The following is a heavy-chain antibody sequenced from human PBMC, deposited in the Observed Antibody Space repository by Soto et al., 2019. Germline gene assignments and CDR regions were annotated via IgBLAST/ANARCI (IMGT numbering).Heavy chain of an antibody. D-gene: IGHD2-15*01. CDR1: GVSINSGDYY. CDR2: IYHTGST. CDR3: ARGLGCGGLYFED. V-gene: IGHV4-30-4*01. Sequence: QVQLQASGPGLVKPSQTLSLTCTVSGVSINSGDYYWRWIRQSPGKGLEWIGYIYHTGSTYSNPSLKSRVNMSLETSKNQFSLELGSVTAGDTAVYSCARGLGCGGLYFEDWGQGTMVTVSS. J-gene: IGHJ4*02.